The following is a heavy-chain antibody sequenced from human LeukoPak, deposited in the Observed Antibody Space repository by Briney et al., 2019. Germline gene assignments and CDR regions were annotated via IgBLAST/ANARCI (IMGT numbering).Heavy chain of an antibody. D-gene: IGHD1-26*01. V-gene: IGHV3-11*05. Sequence: GGSLRLFCAASGFTFSDYYMTWIRQAPGKGLECVSYLRSSSHYTNYPDSVKGRFTISRDNAKNSLYLQMNSLRAEDTAVYYCARVKVGTTNRFDYWGQGTLVTVSS. CDR3: ARVKVGTTNRFDY. CDR2: LRSSSHYT. CDR1: GFTFSDYY. J-gene: IGHJ4*02.